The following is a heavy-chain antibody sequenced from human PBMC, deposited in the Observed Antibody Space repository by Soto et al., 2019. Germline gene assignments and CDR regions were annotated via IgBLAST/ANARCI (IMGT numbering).Heavy chain of an antibody. CDR1: GFTFSNYA. J-gene: IGHJ5*02. D-gene: IGHD6-19*01. V-gene: IGHV3-23*01. CDR3: AKDAVARNGGCDWFDP. CDR2: IHGSGAGT. Sequence: EVQLLESGGGLVQPGGSLRLSCAASGFTFSNYAMSWVRQAPGKGLEWVSSIHGSGAGTYYADSVKGRFTVSRDDSKATLYLQMSSLTVDDTAVYYCAKDAVARNGGCDWFDPWGQGTLVTVAS.